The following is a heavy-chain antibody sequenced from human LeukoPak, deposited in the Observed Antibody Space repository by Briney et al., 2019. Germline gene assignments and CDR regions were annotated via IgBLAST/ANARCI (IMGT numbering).Heavy chain of an antibody. J-gene: IGHJ3*02. CDR1: GFTFSSYS. V-gene: IGHV3-48*01. D-gene: IGHD4-17*01. Sequence: GGSLRLSCAASGFTFSSYSMNWVRQAPGKGLEWVSYISSSGSTIYYADSVKGRFTVSRDNAKNSLYLQMNSLRAEDTAVYFCARNMTTRAFDIWGQGTMVTVSS. CDR2: ISSSGSTI. CDR3: ARNMTTRAFDI.